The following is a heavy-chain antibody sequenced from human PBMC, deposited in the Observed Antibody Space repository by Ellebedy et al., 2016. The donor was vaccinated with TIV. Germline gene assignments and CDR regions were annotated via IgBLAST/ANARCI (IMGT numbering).Heavy chain of an antibody. CDR2: ISYDGSNK. V-gene: IGHV3-30-3*01. J-gene: IGHJ6*02. Sequence: GGSLRLXCAASGFTFSSYAMHWVRQAPGKGLEWVAVISYDGSNKYYADSVKGRFTISRDNSKNTLYLQMNSLRAEDTAVYYCARDTYYDFWSGYYGDYYYGMDVWGQGTTVTVSS. CDR1: GFTFSSYA. D-gene: IGHD3-3*01. CDR3: ARDTYYDFWSGYYGDYYYGMDV.